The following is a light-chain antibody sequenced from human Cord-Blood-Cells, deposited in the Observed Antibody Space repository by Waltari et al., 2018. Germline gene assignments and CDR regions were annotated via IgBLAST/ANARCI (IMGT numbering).Light chain of an antibody. J-gene: IGLJ1*01. Sequence: QSALPQPASVSGSPGQSITISCTGTSRDVGGYNYVSWYQQHPGKAPKPMIYEVSNRPSGVSNRFSGSKSGNTASLTISGLQAEDEADYYCSSYTSSSTLVFGTGTKVTVL. V-gene: IGLV2-14*01. CDR2: EVS. CDR1: SRDVGGYNY. CDR3: SSYTSSSTLV.